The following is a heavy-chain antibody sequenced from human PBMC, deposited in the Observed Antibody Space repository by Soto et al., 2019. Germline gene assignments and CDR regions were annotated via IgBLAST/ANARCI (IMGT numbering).Heavy chain of an antibody. Sequence: ASVKVSCKASGYTFTSYDIYWVRQATGQGLEWMGWLNPNTGNSGYAQKFQGRITVTSDTSINTVHMELSSLRPEDTAVYYCARATHGMDVWGQGTTVTVSS. V-gene: IGHV1-8*01. CDR1: GYTFTSYD. CDR3: ARATHGMDV. J-gene: IGHJ6*02. CDR2: LNPNTGNS.